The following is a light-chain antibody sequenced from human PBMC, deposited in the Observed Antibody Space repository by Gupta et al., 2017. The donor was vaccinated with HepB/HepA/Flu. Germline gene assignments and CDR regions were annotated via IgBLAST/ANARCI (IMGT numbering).Light chain of an antibody. CDR1: QGVLYSSNSKNY. CDR3: QLYDSAPPPT. CDR2: WAF. Sequence: DIVMTQSPDSLAASLGERATINCKSSQGVLYSSNSKNYLAWYQQKPRQPPKLLIYWAFTRESGVPDGLSGSGSGTDFTLTSSSLQAEDVPVYYCQLYDSAPPPTFGQGTRLEIK. V-gene: IGKV4-1*01. J-gene: IGKJ1*01.